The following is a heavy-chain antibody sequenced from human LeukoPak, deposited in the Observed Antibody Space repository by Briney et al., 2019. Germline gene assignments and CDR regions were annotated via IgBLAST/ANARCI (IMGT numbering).Heavy chain of an antibody. V-gene: IGHV3-43*01. CDR2: ISWDESTT. Sequence: GGSLRLSCEASGFSIGDNSMHRVRQAPGKGLEWVSLISWDESTTYYSDSVKGRFTVSRDSSKNSLHLQMNSLRTEDTVLYYCPRGPNSRLVVSRNWGMDVWGQGTTVTVSS. J-gene: IGHJ6*02. CDR1: GFSIGDNS. CDR3: PRGPNSRLVVSRNWGMDV. D-gene: IGHD2-15*01.